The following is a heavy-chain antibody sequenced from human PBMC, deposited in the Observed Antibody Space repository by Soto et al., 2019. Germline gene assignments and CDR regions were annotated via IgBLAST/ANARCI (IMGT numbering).Heavy chain of an antibody. CDR2: VDAGGTYT. V-gene: IGHV3-23*01. CDR3: ARHSGTNQAGRNCDS. Sequence: GGSLRLSCTASGFTFNSHAMSWVRRAPGKGLEWVSAVDAGGTYTYYADSVKGRFTISRDNSKNMLFLQMNSLGAEDTALYYCARHSGTNQAGRNCDSWGQGILVTVSS. CDR1: GFTFNSHA. J-gene: IGHJ4*02. D-gene: IGHD5-12*01.